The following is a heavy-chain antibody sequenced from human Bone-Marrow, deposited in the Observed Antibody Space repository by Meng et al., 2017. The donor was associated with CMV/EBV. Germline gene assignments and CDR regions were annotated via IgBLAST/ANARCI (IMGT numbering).Heavy chain of an antibody. CDR1: DSSISSHYF. V-gene: IGHV4-38-2*02. Sequence: SETLSLTCTVSDSSISSHYFWAWIRQSPEEGLEWIGTISHSGYAYYNPSLMSRVTMSVDTSQSQFSLRVNSVTAADTALYYCARVRSEYSGYYLFDYWGQGTLVTGSS. CDR2: ISHSGYA. J-gene: IGHJ4*02. CDR3: ARVRSEYSGYYLFDY. D-gene: IGHD3-22*01.